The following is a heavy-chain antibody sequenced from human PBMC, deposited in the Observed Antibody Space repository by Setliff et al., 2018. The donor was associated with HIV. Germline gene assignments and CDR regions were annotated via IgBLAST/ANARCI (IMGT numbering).Heavy chain of an antibody. V-gene: IGHV4-4*09. CDR2: IFSSGST. CDR1: GDSISSYS. CDR3: ARRIDDSGSFPDKNWFDT. J-gene: IGHJ5*02. Sequence: SGDSISSYSWNWIRQSPGGGLEWIGFIFSSGSTKYNPSLQSRVTMSIDTSKNQFSLRLTSVTAADTAVYYCARRIDDSGSFPDKNWFDTWGQGSLVTVSS. D-gene: IGHD3-10*01.